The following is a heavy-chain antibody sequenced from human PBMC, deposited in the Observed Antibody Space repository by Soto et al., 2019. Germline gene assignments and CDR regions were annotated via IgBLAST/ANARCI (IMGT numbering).Heavy chain of an antibody. CDR2: IFHDGNT. D-gene: IGHD2-8*02. CDR3: ARHEGWTGPDQ. J-gene: IGHJ5*02. Sequence: SETLSLTCAVSGASIGSGGWWSWVRQPPGKGLEWIAEIFHDGNTNYSPSLKSRVTISLDKSQNQFSLDVYSVTAADTAVYYCARHEGWTGPDQWGQGTLVTVSS. V-gene: IGHV4-4*02. CDR1: GASIGSGGW.